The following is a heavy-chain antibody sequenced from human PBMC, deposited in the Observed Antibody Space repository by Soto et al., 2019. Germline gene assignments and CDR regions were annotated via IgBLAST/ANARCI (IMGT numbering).Heavy chain of an antibody. Sequence: QAQLVQSGAEVKNPGTSVRVSCKTYGYTFSDYFLHWVRQAPGQGPEWVGFVNPKRGGTEYAQKLQSPVTMARDVSTSTVYMDLSLLTSDDTAFYYCARDSGIPGRFWYFDRWGRGTLVTVSS. CDR3: ARDSGIPGRFWYFDR. D-gene: IGHD2-21*01. CDR1: GYTFSDYF. V-gene: IGHV1-2*02. J-gene: IGHJ2*01. CDR2: VNPKRGGT.